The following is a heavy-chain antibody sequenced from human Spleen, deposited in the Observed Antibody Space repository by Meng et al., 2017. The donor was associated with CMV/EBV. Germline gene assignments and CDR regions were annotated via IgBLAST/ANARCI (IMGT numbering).Heavy chain of an antibody. V-gene: IGHV3-30*02. CDR1: GFTFSSYG. CDR3: ARNREAIAARAYFDY. Sequence: GESLKISCAASGFTFSSYGMHWVRQAPGKGLEWVAFIRYDGSNKYYADSVKGRFTISRDNSKNTLYLQMNSLRAEDTAVYYCARNREAIAARAYFDYWGQGTLVTVSS. D-gene: IGHD6-6*01. CDR2: IRYDGSNK. J-gene: IGHJ4*02.